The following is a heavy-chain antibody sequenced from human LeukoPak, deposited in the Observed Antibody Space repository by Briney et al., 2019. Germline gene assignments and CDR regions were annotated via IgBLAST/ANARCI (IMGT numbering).Heavy chain of an antibody. Sequence: GGSLRLSCGASGFTFSSYWMSWVRQAPGKGLEWVANIKQDGSEKSYVDSVKGRFTISRDNAKNSLYLQMNSLRAEDTALYYCARAGDKGDYWGQGTLVTVSS. CDR1: GFTFSSYW. CDR3: ARAGDKGDY. CDR2: IKQDGSEK. V-gene: IGHV3-7*01. D-gene: IGHD4-23*01. J-gene: IGHJ4*02.